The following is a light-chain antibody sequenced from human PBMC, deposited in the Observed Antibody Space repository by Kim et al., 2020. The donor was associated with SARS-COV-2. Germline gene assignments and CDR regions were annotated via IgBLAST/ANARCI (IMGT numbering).Light chain of an antibody. CDR3: SSYTSSIPYV. CDR2: DVS. V-gene: IGLV2-14*03. J-gene: IGLJ1*01. CDR1: SSDVGGYSY. Sequence: GQSFTISCTGTSSDVGGYSYVSWYQQHPGKAPKLMIYDVSNRPSGVSNRFSGSKSGNTASLTISGLQAEDEADYYCSSYTSSIPYVFGTGTKVTVL.